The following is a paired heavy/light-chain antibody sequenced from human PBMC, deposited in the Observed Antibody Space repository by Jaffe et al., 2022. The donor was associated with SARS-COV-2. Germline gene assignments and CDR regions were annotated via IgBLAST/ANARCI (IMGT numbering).Heavy chain of an antibody. CDR3: ARRPSKLRLRRHYYMDV. CDR1: GGSFSGYY. CDR2: ISYSGST. V-gene: IGHV4-34*01. D-gene: IGHD5-12*01. Sequence: QVQLLQWGAGLLKPSETLSLTCAVSGGSFSGYYWSWIRQPPGKGLEWIGEISYSGSTNYNPSLKSRVTISVDTSRDQFSLNLSSVTAADTAVYYCARRPSKLRLRRHYYMDVWGIGTTVTVSS. J-gene: IGHJ6*03.
Light chain of an antibody. J-gene: IGLJ1*01. Sequence: QSALTQPASVSGSPGQSITISCTGTSNDVGGYEFVSWYQHHPGKAPKLIIYDVSYRPSGVSNRFSGSKSGNTASLTISGLQAEDESDYYCSSYTFDSTYVFGTGTKVTVL. CDR2: DVS. CDR3: SSYTFDSTYV. CDR1: SNDVGGYEF. V-gene: IGLV2-14*03.